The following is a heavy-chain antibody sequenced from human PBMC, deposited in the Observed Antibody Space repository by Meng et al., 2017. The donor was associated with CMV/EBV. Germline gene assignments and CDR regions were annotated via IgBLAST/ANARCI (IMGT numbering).Heavy chain of an antibody. CDR1: GFTFSSYA. CDR3: ARERTAMVTWGLLDY. J-gene: IGHJ4*02. CDR2: ISYDGSNK. D-gene: IGHD5-18*01. Sequence: GESLKISCAASGFTFSSYAMHWVRQAPGKGLEWVAVISYDGSNKYYADSVKGRFTISRDNSKNTLYLQMNSLRAEDTAVYYCARERTAMVTWGLLDYWGQGTLVTVSS. V-gene: IGHV3-30-3*01.